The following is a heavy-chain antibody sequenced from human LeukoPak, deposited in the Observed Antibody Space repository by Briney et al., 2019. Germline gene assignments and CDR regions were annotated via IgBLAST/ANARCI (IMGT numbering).Heavy chain of an antibody. CDR3: ASNIATIFGVVIGNWFDP. Sequence: SETLSLTCTVSGGSISNTSYYWGWIRQPPGKGLEWIGSIYYSGSTYYDPSLKSRVTISVNTSKNQFSLKLTSVTAAGTAVYYCASNIATIFGVVIGNWFDPWGQGTLVTVSS. V-gene: IGHV4-39*01. J-gene: IGHJ5*02. CDR1: GGSISNTSYY. D-gene: IGHD3-3*01. CDR2: IYYSGST.